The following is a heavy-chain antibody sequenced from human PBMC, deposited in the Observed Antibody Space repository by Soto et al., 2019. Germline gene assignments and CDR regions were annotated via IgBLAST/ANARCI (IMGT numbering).Heavy chain of an antibody. CDR2: INGGGGTT. J-gene: IGHJ4*02. Sequence: GGSLRLPCAAFGFNFINYGMRWVRKAPGKGLVWVSGINGGGGTTTYADTVKGRFTISRDNAKNTLYLQMNGLRAEDTAVYYCARWFTYGNFDYFDYWGQGTQVTVSS. V-gene: IGHV3-74*01. CDR1: GFNFINYG. CDR3: ARWFTYGNFDYFDY. D-gene: IGHD3-10*01.